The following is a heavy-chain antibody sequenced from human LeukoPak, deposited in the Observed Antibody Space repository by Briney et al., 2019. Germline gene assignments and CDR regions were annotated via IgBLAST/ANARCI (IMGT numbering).Heavy chain of an antibody. CDR1: GGSISSGSYY. J-gene: IGHJ3*02. V-gene: IGHV4-61*02. CDR2: IYSSGST. Sequence: TSETLSLTCTVSGGSISSGSYYWSWLRQPAGKGLEWIGRIYSSGSTDYNPSLKSRVTMSVDTSKNQFSLKLSSVTAADTAVYYCARGVTSLWSDAFDIWGQGTMVTVSS. D-gene: IGHD3-10*01. CDR3: ARGVTSLWSDAFDI.